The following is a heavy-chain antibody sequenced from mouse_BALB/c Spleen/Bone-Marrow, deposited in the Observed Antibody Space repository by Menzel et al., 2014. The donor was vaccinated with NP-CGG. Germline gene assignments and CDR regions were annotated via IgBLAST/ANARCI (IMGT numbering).Heavy chain of an antibody. CDR2: ISNSGGSI. CDR3: ARPPFDY. J-gene: IGHJ2*01. Sequence: EVQVVESGGGLVQPGGSLKLSCAASGFTFSNYTMSWVRQTPEKRLEWVAYISNSGGSIYYPDTVKGRFTISRDNAKNTLYLQMSRMKSEDTAMYYCARPPFDYWGQGSTLTGSA. CDR1: GFTFSNYT. V-gene: IGHV5-12-2*01.